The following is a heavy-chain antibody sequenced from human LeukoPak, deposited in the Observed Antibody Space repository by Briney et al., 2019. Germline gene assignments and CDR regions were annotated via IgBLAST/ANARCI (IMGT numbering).Heavy chain of an antibody. CDR2: ISGSGGST. Sequence: GGSLRLSCAASGFTFSSYAMSWVRQAPGKGLEWVSAISGSGGSTYYADSVKGRFTISRDDSKHSLYLQMDSLRAEDTALYYCAATFMVRGVRTLDYWGQGTLVTVSS. J-gene: IGHJ4*02. D-gene: IGHD3-10*01. V-gene: IGHV3-23*01. CDR1: GFTFSSYA. CDR3: AATFMVRGVRTLDY.